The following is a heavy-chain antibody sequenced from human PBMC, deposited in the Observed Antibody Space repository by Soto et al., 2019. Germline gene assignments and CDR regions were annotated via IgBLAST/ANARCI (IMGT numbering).Heavy chain of an antibody. V-gene: IGHV3-23*01. J-gene: IGHJ4*02. CDR1: GFTFDSCA. CDR2: ISGSGKST. CDR3: AKDPSFYRGYFDY. D-gene: IGHD2-2*01. Sequence: PGGSLRLSCAASGFTFDSCAMSWVRQAPGKGLDWVSSISGSGKSTYYGDSVKGRFTISRDSSKSTLYLQMHSLRAEDTAVYYCAKDPSFYRGYFDYWGQGSLVTVSS.